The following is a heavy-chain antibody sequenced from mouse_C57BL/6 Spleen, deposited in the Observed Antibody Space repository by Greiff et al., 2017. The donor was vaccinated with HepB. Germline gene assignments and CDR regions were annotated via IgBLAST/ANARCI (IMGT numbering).Heavy chain of an antibody. D-gene: IGHD2-4*01. CDR2: IDPETGGT. CDR3: TTIYYDYDGSDY. J-gene: IGHJ2*01. CDR1: GYTFTDYE. Sequence: VKLVESGAELVRPGASVTLSCKASGYTFTDYEMHWVKQTPVHGLEWIGAIDPETGGTAYNQKFKGKAILTADKSSSTAYMELRSLTSEDSAVYYCTTIYYDYDGSDYWGQGTTLTVSS. V-gene: IGHV1-15*01.